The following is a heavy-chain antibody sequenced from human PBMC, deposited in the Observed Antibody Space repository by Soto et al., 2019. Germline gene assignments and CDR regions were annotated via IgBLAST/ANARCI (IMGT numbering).Heavy chain of an antibody. V-gene: IGHV1-2*02. D-gene: IGHD2-21*01. CDR1: GYTLSGYY. Sequence: SVKVSCKASGYTLSGYYIHWVRKAPVQGLEWMWWISPKSGSANLTQRFQGRVTMTRDTSITTAYMELRRLKSDDTAVDDCARGAYCGPANCKDVWGKGTTVTVAS. J-gene: IGHJ6*04. CDR2: ISPKSGSA. CDR3: ARGAYCGPANCKDV.